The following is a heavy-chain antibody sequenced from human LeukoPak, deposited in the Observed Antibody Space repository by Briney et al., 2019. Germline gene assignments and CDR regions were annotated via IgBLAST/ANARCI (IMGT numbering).Heavy chain of an antibody. Sequence: GGSLRLSCAASGFTFSSYAMNWVRQAPGKGLEWVSGISGGGIKTYYADSAKGRFTISRDNSKNTLYVQMNSLRAEDTAVYYCAKDRSTYDYGWGTGDAWDYWGQGALVTVSS. CDR2: ISGGGIKT. V-gene: IGHV3-23*01. J-gene: IGHJ4*02. D-gene: IGHD3-16*01. CDR1: GFTFSSYA. CDR3: AKDRSTYDYGWGTGDAWDY.